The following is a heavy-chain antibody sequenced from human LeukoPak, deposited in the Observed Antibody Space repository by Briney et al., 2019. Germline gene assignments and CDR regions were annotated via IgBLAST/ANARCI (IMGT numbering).Heavy chain of an antibody. CDR2: INHSGST. D-gene: IGHD3-22*01. CDR3: ARGKYDSGGCYLDY. CDR1: GGSFSGYY. V-gene: IGHV4-34*01. Sequence: SETLSLTCAVYGGSFSGYYWSWIRQPPGKGLEWIGEINHSGSTNYNPSLKSRVTISVDTSKNQFSLKLSSVTAADTAVYYCARGKYDSGGCYLDYWGQGTLVTVSS. J-gene: IGHJ4*02.